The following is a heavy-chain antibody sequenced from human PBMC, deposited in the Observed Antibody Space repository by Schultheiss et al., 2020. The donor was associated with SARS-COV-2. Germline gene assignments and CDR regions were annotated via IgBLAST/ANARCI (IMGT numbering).Heavy chain of an antibody. CDR3: AREPSTMQGIAAAGTGYYFDY. CDR1: GFTFSTYA. CDR2: IKQDGSEK. J-gene: IGHJ4*02. D-gene: IGHD6-13*01. Sequence: GGSLRLSCVGSGFTFSTYAMTWVRQAPGKGLEWVANIKQDGSEKYYVDSVKGRFTISRDNAKNSLYLQMNSLRAEDTAVYYCAREPSTMQGIAAAGTGYYFDYWGQGTLVTVSS. V-gene: IGHV3-7*01.